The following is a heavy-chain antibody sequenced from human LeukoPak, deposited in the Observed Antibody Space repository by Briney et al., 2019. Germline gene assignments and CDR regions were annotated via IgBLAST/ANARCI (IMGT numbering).Heavy chain of an antibody. CDR2: IKPDGSEK. Sequence: GGSLKLSCAASGFTFNDYWMSWVRQAPGKGLEWVANIKPDGSEKYYVDSVKGRFTISRDNARNSLYLQMNRLRAEDTAVYYCARRGRPDYWGQGTLVTVSS. D-gene: IGHD6-6*01. V-gene: IGHV3-7*01. CDR1: GFTFNDYW. J-gene: IGHJ4*02. CDR3: ARRGRPDY.